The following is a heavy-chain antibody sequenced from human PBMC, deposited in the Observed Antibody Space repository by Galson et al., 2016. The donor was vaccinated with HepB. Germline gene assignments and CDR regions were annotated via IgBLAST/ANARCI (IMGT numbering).Heavy chain of an antibody. CDR2: ISGSGAST. Sequence: SLRLSCAASAFTFSIYAMSWVRQAPGKGLEWVSSISGSGASTYYADSVKGRFTISRDNSKKKLYLQMNSLRAEDTAVYYCAKWEGATLNYWGQGTLVTVSS. J-gene: IGHJ4*02. CDR3: AKWEGATLNY. D-gene: IGHD1-26*01. V-gene: IGHV3-23*01. CDR1: AFTFSIYA.